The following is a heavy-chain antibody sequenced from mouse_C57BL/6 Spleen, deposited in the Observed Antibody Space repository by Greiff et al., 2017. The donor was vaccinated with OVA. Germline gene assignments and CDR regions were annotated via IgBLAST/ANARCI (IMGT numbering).Heavy chain of an antibody. CDR1: GYTFTSYW. D-gene: IGHD2-4*01. J-gene: IGHJ3*01. V-gene: IGHV1-59*01. CDR2: IDPSDSYT. Sequence: QVHVKQPGAELVRPGTSVKLSCKASGYTFTSYWMHWVKQRPGQGLEWIGVIDPSDSYTNYNQKFKGKATLTVDTSSSPAYMQLSSLTSEDSAVFYCARSDDYDSWFAYWGQGTLVTVSA. CDR3: ARSDDYDSWFAY.